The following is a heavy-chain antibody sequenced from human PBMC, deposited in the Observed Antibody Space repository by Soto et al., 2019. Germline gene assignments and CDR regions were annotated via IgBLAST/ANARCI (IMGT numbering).Heavy chain of an antibody. V-gene: IGHV3-23*01. J-gene: IGHJ6*02. D-gene: IGHD2-15*01. CDR1: GFTFSSYA. Sequence: GGSLRLSCAASGFTFSSYAMSWVRQAPGKGLEWVSAISGSGGSTYYADSVKGRFTISRDNSKNTLYLQMNSLRAEDTAVYYCAAASRHGLPYSGYYYYYGMDVWGQGTTVTVSS. CDR2: ISGSGGST. CDR3: AAASRHGLPYSGYYYYYGMDV.